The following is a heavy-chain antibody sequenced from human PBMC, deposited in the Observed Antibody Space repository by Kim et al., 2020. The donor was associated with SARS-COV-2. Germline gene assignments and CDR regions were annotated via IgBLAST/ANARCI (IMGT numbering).Heavy chain of an antibody. CDR1: GFTVSSNY. CDR3: ASHTYYDILTGYYSDYYYGMDV. D-gene: IGHD3-9*01. V-gene: IGHV3-53*01. CDR2: IYSGGST. J-gene: IGHJ6*02. Sequence: GGSLRLSCAASGFTVSSNYMSWVRQAPGKGLEWVSVIYSGGSTYYADSVKGRFTISRDNSKNTLYLQMNSLRAEDTAVYYCASHTYYDILTGYYSDYYYGMDVWGQGTTVTVSS.